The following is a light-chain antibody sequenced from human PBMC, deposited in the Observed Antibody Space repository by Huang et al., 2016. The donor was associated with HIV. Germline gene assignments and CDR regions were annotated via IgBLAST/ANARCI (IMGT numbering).Light chain of an antibody. CDR1: QSLLDSSNNKNS. J-gene: IGKJ1*01. CDR3: HQYYTMPQT. V-gene: IGKV4-1*01. CDR2: WAS. Sequence: DNVVTQSPDSLTVSLGERATVNCSSSQSLLDSSNNKNSLAWYQHKPGQPPKLLIYWASTRESGVPDRFSGSGSGTDFTLTITSLQAEDAAIYFCHQYYTMPQTFGRGTKVEVK.